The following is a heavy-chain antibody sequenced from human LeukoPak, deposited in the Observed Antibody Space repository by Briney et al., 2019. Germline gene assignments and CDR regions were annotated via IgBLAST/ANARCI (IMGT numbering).Heavy chain of an antibody. D-gene: IGHD6-19*01. Sequence: ASVKVSCKVSGYTLTELSMHWVRQAPGKGLEWMGGFDPEDGETIYAHKFQGRVTMTRDTSISTACMELSGLRSDDTAVYYCARETVAGQGRLFDYWGQGTLVTVSS. V-gene: IGHV1-24*01. CDR1: GYTLTELS. CDR3: ARETVAGQGRLFDY. CDR2: FDPEDGET. J-gene: IGHJ4*02.